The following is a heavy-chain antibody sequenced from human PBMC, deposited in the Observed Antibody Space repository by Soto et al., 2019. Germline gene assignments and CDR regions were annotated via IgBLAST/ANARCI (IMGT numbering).Heavy chain of an antibody. V-gene: IGHV1-18*01. CDR2: ISAYNGNT. D-gene: IGHD4-17*01. CDR3: ARDLFPVSASDGMDV. CDR1: GYTFTSYG. J-gene: IGHJ6*02. Sequence: ASVKVSCTASGYTFTSYGISWVRQAPGQGLEWMGWISAYNGNTNYAQKLQGRVTMTTDTSTSTAYMELRSLRSDDTAVYYCARDLFPVSASDGMDVWGQGPSVTVSS.